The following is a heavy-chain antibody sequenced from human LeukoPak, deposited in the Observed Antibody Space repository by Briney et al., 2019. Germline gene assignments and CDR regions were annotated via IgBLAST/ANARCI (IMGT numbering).Heavy chain of an antibody. V-gene: IGHV3-23*01. CDR3: AKVRNSGWSPCGFDY. D-gene: IGHD6-19*01. Sequence: GGSLRLSCTASGFTVSIYAMNWVRQAPGKGLEWVSAISGGGGNTYYADSVKGRFTISSDNSKNTLYLQMNSLRVADTAVYYCAKVRNSGWSPCGFDYWGQGTLVTVSS. J-gene: IGHJ4*02. CDR2: ISGGGGNT. CDR1: GFTVSIYA.